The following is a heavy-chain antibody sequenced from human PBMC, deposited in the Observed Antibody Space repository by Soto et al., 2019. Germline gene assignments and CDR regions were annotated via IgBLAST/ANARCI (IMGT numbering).Heavy chain of an antibody. V-gene: IGHV3-23*01. CDR3: VKEFETERLVAFAL. CDR1: GFTFHDYA. Sequence: PGGSLRLSCATSGFTFHDYAMSWVRQAPGKGLEWVSAIAFTGSATYYADSVKGRFTISRDNSKNIVYLQMNSMKVDDTALYYCVKEFETERLVAFALWGPGTQVTLSS. CDR2: IAFTGSAT. D-gene: IGHD2-2*01. J-gene: IGHJ4*02.